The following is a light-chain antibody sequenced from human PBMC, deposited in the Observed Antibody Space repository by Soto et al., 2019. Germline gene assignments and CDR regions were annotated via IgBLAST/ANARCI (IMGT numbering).Light chain of an antibody. Sequence: EIVLTQSPGTLSLSPGERATLSCRASQSVNNKYLAWYHQKPGQAPRLLIDGASSRATGIPDRFSGSGSGTDFAITISKLEREGKAGYCCQQYGTSVAFGEGTRLEIK. J-gene: IGKJ5*01. V-gene: IGKV3-20*01. CDR3: QQYGTSVA. CDR1: QSVNNKY. CDR2: GAS.